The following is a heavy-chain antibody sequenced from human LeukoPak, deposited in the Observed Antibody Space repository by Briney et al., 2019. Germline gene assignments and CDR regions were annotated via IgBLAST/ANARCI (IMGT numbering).Heavy chain of an antibody. CDR2: ISTYNGHT. CDR1: GYTFTNYG. J-gene: IGHJ5*02. V-gene: IGHV1-18*01. Sequence: PLASVKVSCKASGYTFTNYGINWVRQAPGQGLEWMGWISTYNGHTNYAQKLQGRVTMTTDTSTSTAYMELRSLRSDDTAVYYCARDHAAGWELPLNWFDPWGQGTLVTVSS. CDR3: ARDHAAGWELPLNWFDP. D-gene: IGHD4-23*01.